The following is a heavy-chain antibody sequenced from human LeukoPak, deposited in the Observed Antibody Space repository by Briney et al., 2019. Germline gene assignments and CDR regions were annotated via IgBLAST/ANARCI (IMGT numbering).Heavy chain of an antibody. Sequence: GGSLRLYCAASGFPLSSYAMSWVRQVPGQGLEWVSATSSSDDGTYHADSVRGRFTIYRDNFRNTLYLQMNRLRAEDTALYYCASGGIYYGAAFDFWGQGTLVSVSS. J-gene: IGHJ4*02. CDR2: TSSSDDGT. V-gene: IGHV3-23*01. CDR3: ASGGIYYGAAFDF. CDR1: GFPLSSYA. D-gene: IGHD1-26*01.